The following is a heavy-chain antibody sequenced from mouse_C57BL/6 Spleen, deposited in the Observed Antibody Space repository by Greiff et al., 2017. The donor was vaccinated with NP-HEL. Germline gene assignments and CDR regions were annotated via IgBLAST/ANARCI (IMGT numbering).Heavy chain of an antibody. J-gene: IGHJ1*03. CDR2: IYPGDGDT. V-gene: IGHV1-80*01. CDR3: ARQNWAYWYFDV. CDR1: GYAFSSYW. Sequence: VQLQQSGAELVKPGASVKISCKASGYAFSSYWMNWVKQRPGKGLEWIGQIYPGDGDTNYNGKFKGKATLTADKSSSTAYMQLSSLTSEDSAVYFCARQNWAYWYFDVWGTGTTVTVSS. D-gene: IGHD4-1*01.